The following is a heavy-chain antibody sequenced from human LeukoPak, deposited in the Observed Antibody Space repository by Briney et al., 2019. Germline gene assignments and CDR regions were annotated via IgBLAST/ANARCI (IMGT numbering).Heavy chain of an antibody. V-gene: IGHV3-30-3*01. D-gene: IGHD1-1*01. CDR1: GFNFNDYA. J-gene: IGHJ3*02. CDR3: AKGEGYNWNGNDAFDI. Sequence: GGSLRLSCAVSGFNFNDYAMHWLRQAPGKGLEWVAVISYDGGFKYYADSVKGRFTISRDNSKNTLYLQMNSLRAEDTAVYYCAKGEGYNWNGNDAFDIWGQGTMVTVSS. CDR2: ISYDGGFK.